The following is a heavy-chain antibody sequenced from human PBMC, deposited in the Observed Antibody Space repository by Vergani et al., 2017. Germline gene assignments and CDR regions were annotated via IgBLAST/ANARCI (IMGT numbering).Heavy chain of an antibody. V-gene: IGHV1-69*12. CDR3: AGSLFGNCTNGGCYPSSLYYYYYMDV. J-gene: IGHJ6*03. CDR2: IIPIFGTA. D-gene: IGHD2-8*01. Sequence: QVQLVQSGAEVKKPGSSVKVSCKASGGTFSSYAISWVRQAPGQGLEWMGGIIPIFGTANYAQKFQGRVTITADESTSTAYMELSSLRSDDTAVYYCAGSLFGNCTNGGCYPSSLYYYYYMDVWGKGTTVTVSS. CDR1: GGTFSSYA.